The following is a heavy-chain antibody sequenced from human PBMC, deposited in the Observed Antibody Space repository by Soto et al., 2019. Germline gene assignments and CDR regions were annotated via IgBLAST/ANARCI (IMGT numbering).Heavy chain of an antibody. J-gene: IGHJ5*02. D-gene: IGHD2-2*02. CDR2: IDGDGTT. Sequence: EVQLVESGGGLIQPGGSLRLSCAASGLTVSNKYMRWVRQAPGKGLEWVSVIDGDGTTKYADSVKGRFTISRDNSKNTLYLQVNSLRAEDTAMYYCHIYGSWGQGTLVTVSS. CDR3: HIYGS. CDR1: GLTVSNKY. V-gene: IGHV3-53*01.